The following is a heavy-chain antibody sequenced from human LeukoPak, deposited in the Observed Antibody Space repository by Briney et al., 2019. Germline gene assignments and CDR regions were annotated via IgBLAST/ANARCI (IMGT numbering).Heavy chain of an antibody. J-gene: IGHJ4*02. CDR3: AKVRRVEYFDD. CDR2: IRSDGSEN. CDR1: GFTFSSSG. D-gene: IGHD5-24*01. V-gene: IGHV3-30*02. Sequence: QPGGSLRLSCAASGFTFSSSGMHWVRQAPGKGLEWVTFIRSDGSENYYADSVKGRFTISRDNSKNTLYLQMNSLRAEDTAVYHCAKVRRVEYFDDWGEGTLVTVSS.